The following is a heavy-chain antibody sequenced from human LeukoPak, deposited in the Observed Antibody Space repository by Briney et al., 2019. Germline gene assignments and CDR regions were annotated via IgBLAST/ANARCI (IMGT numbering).Heavy chain of an antibody. Sequence: PGGSLRLSCAASGFTFSGHGMHWVRQAPGKGLEWVAVIWYDGSNKYYADSVKGRFTISRDNSKNRLYLQMNRLRAEDTAVYYCATHSGNYPRGYFDYWGQGTLVSVSS. J-gene: IGHJ4*02. CDR1: GFTFSGHG. D-gene: IGHD1-26*01. V-gene: IGHV3-33*01. CDR3: ATHSGNYPRGYFDY. CDR2: IWYDGSNK.